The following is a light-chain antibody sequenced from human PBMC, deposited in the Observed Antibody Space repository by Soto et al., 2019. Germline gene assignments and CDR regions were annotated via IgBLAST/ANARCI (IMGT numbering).Light chain of an antibody. CDR3: QQYGSSPQT. CDR2: GAS. J-gene: IGKJ1*01. CDR1: QYVSSSY. V-gene: IGKV3-20*01. Sequence: EIVFTQSPGTLSLSPGERATLSCRASQYVSSSYLAWYQQKPGQAPRLLIYGASSRATGIPDRFSGSGSGTDFTLTISRLEPEDFAVYYCQQYGSSPQTFGQGTKVDIK.